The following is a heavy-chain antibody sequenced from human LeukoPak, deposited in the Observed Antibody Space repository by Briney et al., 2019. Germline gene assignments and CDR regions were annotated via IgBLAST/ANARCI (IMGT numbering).Heavy chain of an antibody. CDR1: GFTLSDYS. CDR2: ISSSSSTI. Sequence: GGSLRLSCAASGFTLSDYSMYWVRQAPGKGLGWVSYISSSSSTIYYAHSVKGRFTISRDNDNTSLHLQMNSLSAQDTAVCYCARGAYYYYMDGWGKGTTVTVSS. CDR3: ARGAYYYYMDG. J-gene: IGHJ6*03. V-gene: IGHV3-48*04.